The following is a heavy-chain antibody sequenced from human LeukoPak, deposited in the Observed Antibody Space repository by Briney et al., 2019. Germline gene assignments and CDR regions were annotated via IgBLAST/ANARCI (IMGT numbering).Heavy chain of an antibody. Sequence: GGSLRLSCAASGFTFSHYSMNWVRQAPGKGLEWVSSISTSSSYVYYADSVKGRFTVSRDNAKNSLYLQMNSLRAEDTAVYFCAKAPVTSCRGAYCYPFDSWGQGTLVTVSS. CDR2: ISTSSSYV. CDR3: AKAPVTSCRGAYCYPFDS. J-gene: IGHJ4*02. CDR1: GFTFSHYS. D-gene: IGHD2-21*01. V-gene: IGHV3-21*04.